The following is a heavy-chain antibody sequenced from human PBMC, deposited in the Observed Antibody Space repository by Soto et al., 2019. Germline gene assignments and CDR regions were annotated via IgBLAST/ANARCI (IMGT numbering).Heavy chain of an antibody. CDR2: ISAYNGNT. CDR1: GYTFTSYG. CDR3: ARVGQYCSGGSCYMVFYYYYGMDV. V-gene: IGHV1-18*01. D-gene: IGHD2-15*01. Sequence: ASVKVSCKASGYTFTSYGISWVRQAPGQGLEWMGWISAYNGNTNYAQKLQGRVTMTTDTSTSTAYMELRSLRSDDTAVYYCARVGQYCSGGSCYMVFYYYYGMDVWGQGTTVTVSS. J-gene: IGHJ6*02.